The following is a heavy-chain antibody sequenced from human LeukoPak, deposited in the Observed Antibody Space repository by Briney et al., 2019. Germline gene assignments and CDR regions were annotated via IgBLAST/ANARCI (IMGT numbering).Heavy chain of an antibody. CDR3: ARGSGSGVPFDF. CDR1: GGSISSSNW. Sequence: PSETLSLTCAVSGGSISSSNWWSWVRQPPGKGLEWIGEIYHSGTTNYNPSLKSRVTISVDKSKNQFSLKLTSVTAADTAVYYCARGSGSGVPFDFWGQGTLVTVSS. CDR2: IYHSGTT. D-gene: IGHD3-10*01. J-gene: IGHJ4*02. V-gene: IGHV4-4*02.